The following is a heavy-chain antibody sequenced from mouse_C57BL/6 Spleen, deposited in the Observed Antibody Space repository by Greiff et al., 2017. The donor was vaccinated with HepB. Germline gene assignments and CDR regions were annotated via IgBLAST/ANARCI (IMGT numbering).Heavy chain of an antibody. CDR2: IRNKANNHAT. CDR1: GFTFSDAW. D-gene: IGHD1-1*01. V-gene: IGHV6-6*01. CDR3: TRPRYYGSSYGWFAY. Sequence: EVQLQESGGGLVQPGGSMKLSCAASGFTFSDAWMDWVRQSPEKGLEWVAKIRNKANNHATYYAESVKGRFTISRDDSKSSVYLQMNSLRAEDTGIYYCTRPRYYGSSYGWFAYWGQGTLVTVSA. J-gene: IGHJ3*01.